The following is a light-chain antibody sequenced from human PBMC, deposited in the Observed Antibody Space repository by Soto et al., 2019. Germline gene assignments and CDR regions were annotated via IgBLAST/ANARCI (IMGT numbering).Light chain of an antibody. CDR3: CSYAGSYTP. CDR2: DVS. CDR1: SSDVGGYNY. Sequence: QSALTQPRSVSGSPGQSVTISCTGTSSDVGGYNYVSWYQQHPGKAPKLMIYDVSKRPSGVPDRFSGSKSGNTASLTISGLQAEDEADSYCCSYAGSYTPFGGGTKLTVL. J-gene: IGLJ2*01. V-gene: IGLV2-11*01.